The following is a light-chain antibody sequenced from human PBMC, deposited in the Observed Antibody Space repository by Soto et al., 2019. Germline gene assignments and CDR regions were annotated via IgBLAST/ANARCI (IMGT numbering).Light chain of an antibody. Sequence: QSALTQTPSASGSPGQSVTISCTGSNSDVGGYNYVSWYQQHPGKAPKLMIYEVSKRASGVPDRCSGFKSGNTASLTVSGLQAEDEANYYCSSYAGSNNFVIFGGGTKVTVL. CDR2: EVS. CDR3: SSYAGSNNFVI. CDR1: NSDVGGYNY. V-gene: IGLV2-8*01. J-gene: IGLJ2*01.